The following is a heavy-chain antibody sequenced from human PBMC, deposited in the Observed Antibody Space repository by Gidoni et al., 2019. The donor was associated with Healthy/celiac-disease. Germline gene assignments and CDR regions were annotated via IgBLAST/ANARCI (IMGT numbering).Heavy chain of an antibody. CDR2: INHSGST. CDR3: ARGEQLAAAGQRLFDY. D-gene: IGHD6-13*01. Sequence: QVQLQQWGAGLLKPSETLSLTCAVYGGSFSGYYWSWIRQPPGKGLEWIGEINHSGSTNYNPSLKSRVTISVDTSKNQFSLKLSSVTAADTAVYYCARGEQLAAAGQRLFDYWGQGTLVTVSS. V-gene: IGHV4-34*01. CDR1: GGSFSGYY. J-gene: IGHJ4*02.